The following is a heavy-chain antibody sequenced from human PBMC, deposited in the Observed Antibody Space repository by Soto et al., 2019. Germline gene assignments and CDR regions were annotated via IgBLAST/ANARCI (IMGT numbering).Heavy chain of an antibody. D-gene: IGHD5-12*01. CDR2: TSYTGNN. J-gene: IGHJ4*02. V-gene: IGHV4-59*12. Sequence: PAGTLSLTCIVSGGSITSYHWSWIRQFPGKGLEWIAYTSYTGNNNYNPSLKRRVTISVDTSKNQFSLKLSSVTAADTAVYYCARAPRWLQPRLLDYWGQGTLVTVSS. CDR3: ARAPRWLQPRLLDY. CDR1: GGSITSYH.